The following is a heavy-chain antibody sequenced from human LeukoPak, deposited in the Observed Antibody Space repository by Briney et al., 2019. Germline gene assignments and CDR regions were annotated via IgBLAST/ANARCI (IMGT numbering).Heavy chain of an antibody. Sequence: GGSLRLSCAASGFTVSSNYMSWVRQAPGKGLEWVSVIYSGGSTYYADSVKGRFTISRDSSKNTLYLQMNSLRAEDTAVYYCARAPTVTGSYYYYYMDVWGKGTTVTVSS. CDR1: GFTVSSNY. J-gene: IGHJ6*03. CDR2: IYSGGST. D-gene: IGHD4-11*01. V-gene: IGHV3-53*01. CDR3: ARAPTVTGSYYYYYMDV.